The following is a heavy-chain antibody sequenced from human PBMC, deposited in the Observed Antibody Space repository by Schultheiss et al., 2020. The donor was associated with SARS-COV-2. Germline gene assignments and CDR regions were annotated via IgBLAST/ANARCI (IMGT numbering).Heavy chain of an antibody. CDR2: IYSGGST. CDR1: GFTVSSNY. Sequence: GGSLRLSCAASGFTVSSNYMSWVRQAPGKGLEWVSVIYSGGSTYYADSVKGRFTISRDNSKNTLYLQMNSLRAEDTAVYYCAREGSGMVRGVIPSADFDYWGQGTLVTVSS. CDR3: AREGSGMVRGVIPSADFDY. D-gene: IGHD3-10*01. V-gene: IGHV3-53*01. J-gene: IGHJ4*02.